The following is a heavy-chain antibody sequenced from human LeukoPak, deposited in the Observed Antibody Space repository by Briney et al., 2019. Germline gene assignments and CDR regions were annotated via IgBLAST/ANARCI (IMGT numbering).Heavy chain of an antibody. D-gene: IGHD2-2*01. CDR3: AKGAGVGYCSSTSCFGDAFDI. Sequence: PGRSLRLSCTASGFTFDDYAMHWVRQAPGKGLEWVSYISWNSGSVAYADSVKGRFTISRDNAKNSLYLQMNSLRTEDTALHYCAKGAGVGYCSSTSCFGDAFDIWGQGTMVTVSS. V-gene: IGHV3-9*01. CDR2: ISWNSGSV. CDR1: GFTFDDYA. J-gene: IGHJ3*02.